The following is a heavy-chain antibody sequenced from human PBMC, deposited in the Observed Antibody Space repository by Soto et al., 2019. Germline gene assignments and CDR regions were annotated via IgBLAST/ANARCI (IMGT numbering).Heavy chain of an antibody. V-gene: IGHV4-34*01. CDR1: GGSFSGYY. D-gene: IGHD4-17*01. CDR2: INPSGST. J-gene: IGHJ5*02. Sequence: ASETLSVTCAIYGGSFSGYYWSWIRQPPGTGLEWIGEINPSGSTDYNPSLKSRVTISVDTSKNQFSLKLSSVTAADTAVYYCARGRRVYYGDYVRPQASFDPWGQGTLVTVS. CDR3: ARGRRVYYGDYVRPQASFDP.